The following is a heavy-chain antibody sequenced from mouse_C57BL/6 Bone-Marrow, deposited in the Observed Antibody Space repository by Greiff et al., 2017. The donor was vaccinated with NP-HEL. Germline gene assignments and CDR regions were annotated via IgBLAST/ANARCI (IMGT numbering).Heavy chain of an antibody. CDR3: ARQRKYAMDY. CDR2: ISNGGGST. CDR1: GFTFRDYY. V-gene: IGHV5-12*01. J-gene: IGHJ4*01. Sequence: EVHLVESGGGLVQPGGSLKLSCAASGFTFRDYYMYWVRQTPEKRLEWVAYISNGGGSTYYPDTVKGRFTISRDNAKNTLYLQMSRLKSEDTAMYYCARQRKYAMDYWGQGTSVTVSS.